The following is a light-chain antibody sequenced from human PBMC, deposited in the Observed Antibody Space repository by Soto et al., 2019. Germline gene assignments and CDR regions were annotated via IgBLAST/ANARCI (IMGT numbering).Light chain of an antibody. CDR1: QSISPR. CDR3: QQYYNYFRT. J-gene: IGKJ2*01. V-gene: IGKV1-5*03. CDR2: KAS. Sequence: DIQMTQSPSTLSASVGDRVTITCRASQSISPRLAWYQQKPGKAPKVLIYKASILESGVPSRFSGSGSGAEFTLTISGLQPDDFATYYCQQYYNYFRTFGQGTKLEIK.